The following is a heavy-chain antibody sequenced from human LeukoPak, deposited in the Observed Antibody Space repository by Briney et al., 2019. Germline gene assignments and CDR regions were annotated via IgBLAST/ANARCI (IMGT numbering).Heavy chain of an antibody. J-gene: IGHJ4*02. CDR2: ISAYNGNT. Sequence: ASVKVSCKASGYTFTSYGISWVRQAPGQGLEWMGWISAYNGNTNYAQKLQGRVTMTTDTSTSTAYMELRSLRSDDTAVYYCARDRRRYCISTSCYTPGYWGQGTLVTVSS. D-gene: IGHD2-2*02. CDR1: GYTFTSYG. V-gene: IGHV1-18*01. CDR3: ARDRRRYCISTSCYTPGY.